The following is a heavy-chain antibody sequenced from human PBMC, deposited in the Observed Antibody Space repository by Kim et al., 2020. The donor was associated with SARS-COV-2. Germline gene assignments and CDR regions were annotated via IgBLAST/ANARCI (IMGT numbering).Heavy chain of an antibody. J-gene: IGHJ4*02. Sequence: DSVKGRFTNYRDSAKNSLYLQMNSLRAEDTAVYYCAREAVVPAAIPYFEYWGQGTLVTVSS. V-gene: IGHV3-11*06. D-gene: IGHD2-2*01. CDR3: AREAVVPAAIPYFEY.